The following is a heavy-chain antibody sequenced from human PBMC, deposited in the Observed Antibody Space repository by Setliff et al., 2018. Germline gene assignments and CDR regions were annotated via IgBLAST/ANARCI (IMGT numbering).Heavy chain of an antibody. CDR3: ARGGVFGYWYFDL. V-gene: IGHV3-53*01. D-gene: IGHD3-10*02. Sequence: GSLRLSCAGSGFTVSGNYMHWVRQAPGKGLEWVSVIYTGGNTFYADSVKGRFTISRDNSKNTLYLQMNSLSPEDTAVYYCARGGVFGYWYFDLWGRGALVTVSS. CDR1: GFTVSGNY. CDR2: IYTGGNT. J-gene: IGHJ2*01.